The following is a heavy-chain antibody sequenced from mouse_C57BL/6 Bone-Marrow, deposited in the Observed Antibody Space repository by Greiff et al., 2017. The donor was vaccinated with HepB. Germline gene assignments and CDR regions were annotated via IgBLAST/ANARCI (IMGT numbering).Heavy chain of an antibody. CDR3: ARHSTDY. D-gene: IGHD5-1*01. J-gene: IGHJ4*01. Sequence: EVKLVESGGDLVKPGGSLKLSCAASGFTFSSYGMSWVRQTPDKRLEWVATISSGGSYTYYPDSVKGRFTISRDNAKNTLYLQMSSQKSEDTAMYYCARHSTDYWGQGTSVTVSS. CDR1: GFTFSSYG. V-gene: IGHV5-6*01. CDR2: ISSGGSYT.